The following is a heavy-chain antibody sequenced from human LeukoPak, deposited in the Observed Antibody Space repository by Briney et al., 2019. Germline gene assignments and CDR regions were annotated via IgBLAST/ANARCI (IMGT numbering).Heavy chain of an antibody. J-gene: IGHJ5*02. CDR2: ISSNNSYT. Sequence: AGSLSLSCAASGFTFSDYTMSWIRKAPGPGLEWLSYISSNNSYTNYADSVDGRFTISSDNATNSLYMQMNSLRAEDSAFYCWARGGIQLWFYDWGQGTLVTVAS. CDR3: ARGGIQLWFYD. CDR1: GFTFSDYT. D-gene: IGHD5-18*01. V-gene: IGHV3-11*06.